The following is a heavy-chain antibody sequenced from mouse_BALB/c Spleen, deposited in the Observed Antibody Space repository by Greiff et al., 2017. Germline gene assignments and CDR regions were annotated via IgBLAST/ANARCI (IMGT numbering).Heavy chain of an antibody. CDR3: AALYYYASGCFDY. D-gene: IGHD1-1*01. CDR2: ISYSGST. CDR1: GYSITSDYA. J-gene: IGHJ2*01. Sequence: EVQLQESGPGLVKPSQSLSLTCTVTGYSITSDYAWNWIRQFPGNKLEWMGYISYSGSTSYNPSLKSRISITRDTSKNQFFLQLNSVTTEDTATYYCAALYYYASGCFDYWGQGTTLTVSS. V-gene: IGHV3-2*02.